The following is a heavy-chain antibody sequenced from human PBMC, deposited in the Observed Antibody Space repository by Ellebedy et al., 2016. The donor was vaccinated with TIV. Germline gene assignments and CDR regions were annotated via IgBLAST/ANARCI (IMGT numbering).Heavy chain of an antibody. CDR2: SYYIVTT. CDR1: GGSVSSGSHY. J-gene: IGHJ6*02. D-gene: IGHD1-26*01. Sequence: SETLSLTCTVSGGSVSSGSHYWNWIRQPPGKGLEWIGYSYYIVTTNYNPSLKSRLTISEDTSKNQFSLRLSSVTAADTAVYYCAGGSYTPYGMDVWGRGTTVIVSS. V-gene: IGHV4-61*01. CDR3: AGGSYTPYGMDV.